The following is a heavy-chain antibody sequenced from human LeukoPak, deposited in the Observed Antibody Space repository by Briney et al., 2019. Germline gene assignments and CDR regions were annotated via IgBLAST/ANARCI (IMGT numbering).Heavy chain of an antibody. CDR2: INPSGGNI. J-gene: IGHJ4*02. CDR3: ARDLSGVAGYTYGRGIDY. CDR1: GYTFTSYY. D-gene: IGHD5-18*01. V-gene: IGHV1-46*01. Sequence: GASVKVSCKASGYTFTSYYMYWVRQAPGQGLEWMGLINPSGGNIRYAQKFQGRVTMTRDTSTGTVYMELSSLRAEDTAVYYCARDLSGVAGYTYGRGIDYWGQGTLVTVSS.